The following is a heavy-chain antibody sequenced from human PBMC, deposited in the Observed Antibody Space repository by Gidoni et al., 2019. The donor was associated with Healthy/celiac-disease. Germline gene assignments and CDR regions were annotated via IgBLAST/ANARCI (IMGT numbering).Heavy chain of an antibody. Sequence: QVQLVQSGAEVRKPGSSVKVSCRAAGGTFSSYTISWVRQAPGQGLEWMGRIIPILGIANYAQKFQGRVTITADKSTSTAYMELSSLRSADTAVYYCARDQVITSKAFDIWGQGTMVTVSS. D-gene: IGHD1-20*01. CDR3: ARDQVITSKAFDI. V-gene: IGHV1-69*08. J-gene: IGHJ3*02. CDR2: IIPILGIA. CDR1: GGTFSSYT.